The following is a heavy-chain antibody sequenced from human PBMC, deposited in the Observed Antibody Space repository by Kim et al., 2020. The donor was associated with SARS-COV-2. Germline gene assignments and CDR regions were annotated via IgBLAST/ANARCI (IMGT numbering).Heavy chain of an antibody. CDR3: AKSYDSGWYFDL. CDR1: GFTFSDYA. D-gene: IGHD3-3*01. J-gene: IGHJ2*01. V-gene: IGHV3-9*01. Sequence: GGSLRLSCAASGFTFSDYAMHWVRQAPGKGLEWVSVISRNSGSIGYADSVKGRFTISRDNAKNSLYLQMNSLRAEDTALYYCAKSYDSGWYFDLWGRGTPVTVSS. CDR2: ISRNSGSI.